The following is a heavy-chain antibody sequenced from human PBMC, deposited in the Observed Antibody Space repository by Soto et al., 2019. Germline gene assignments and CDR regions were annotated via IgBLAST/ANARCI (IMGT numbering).Heavy chain of an antibody. CDR3: ARDPMTTVASTGACDV. CDR1: GYTFINYG. V-gene: IGHV1-18*01. D-gene: IGHD4-17*01. J-gene: IGHJ3*01. CDR2: ISTYNGDT. Sequence: QVQMVQSGAEVKKPGASVKVSCRASGYTFINYGISWVRQAPGQGLEWMGWISTYNGDTNYIQKFQGRVTMTTDTSTRTAYLELRSLRSDDTAVYYCARDPMTTVASTGACDVWGQGTLVTVSS.